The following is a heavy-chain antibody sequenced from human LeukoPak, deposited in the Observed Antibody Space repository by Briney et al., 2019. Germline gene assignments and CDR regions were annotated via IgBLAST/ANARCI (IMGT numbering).Heavy chain of an antibody. CDR1: GYTFTSYA. CDR2: INTNTGNP. V-gene: IGHV7-4-1*02. Sequence: ASVKVSCKASGYTFTSYAMNWVRQAPGQGLEWMGWINTNTGNPTYAQGFTGRFVFSLDTSVSTAYLQISSLKAEDTAAYYCARERPDYGDYNWFDPWGQGTLVTVSS. CDR3: ARERPDYGDYNWFDP. D-gene: IGHD4-17*01. J-gene: IGHJ5*02.